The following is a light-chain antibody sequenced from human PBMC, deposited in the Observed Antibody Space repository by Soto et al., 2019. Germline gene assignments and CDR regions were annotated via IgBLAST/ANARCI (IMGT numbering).Light chain of an antibody. V-gene: IGLV2-8*01. CDR1: NSDVGGYNY. CDR2: EVS. Sequence: QSVLTQPPSASRSPGQSVTISRTGNNSDVGGYNYVSWYQQHPGKAPKLMIYEVSKRPSGVPDRFSGSKSGKPASLTVSGLQAEDGADYYCSSYAGSIYVFGTGTKVXVL. J-gene: IGLJ1*01. CDR3: SSYAGSIYV.